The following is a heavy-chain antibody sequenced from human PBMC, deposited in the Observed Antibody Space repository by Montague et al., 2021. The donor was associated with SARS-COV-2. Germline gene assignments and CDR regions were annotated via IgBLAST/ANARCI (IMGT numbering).Heavy chain of an antibody. CDR2: INSDGSNT. J-gene: IGHJ3*01. V-gene: IGHV3-74*01. D-gene: IGHD3-10*01. Sequence: SLRLSCAASGFTLSSYWMHWVRQAPGKGLVWVSRINSDGSNTNYADSVKGRFTISRDNAKNTLYLQMISLRAEDTAMYYCARYYVSGNYGFDLWGQGTMVTVSS. CDR3: ARYYVSGNYGFDL. CDR1: GFTLSSYW.